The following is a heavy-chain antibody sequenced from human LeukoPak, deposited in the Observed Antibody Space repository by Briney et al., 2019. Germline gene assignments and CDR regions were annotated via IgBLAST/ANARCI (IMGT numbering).Heavy chain of an antibody. Sequence: ASVKVSCMASGYTFTSYGISWVRQAPGQGLEWMGWISAYNGNTNYAQKLQGRVTMTTDTSTSTAYMELRSLRSDDTAVYYCARDRGCSSTSCPFFDYYMDVWGKGTTVTVSS. J-gene: IGHJ6*03. V-gene: IGHV1-18*01. CDR1: GYTFTSYG. CDR3: ARDRGCSSTSCPFFDYYMDV. D-gene: IGHD2-2*01. CDR2: ISAYNGNT.